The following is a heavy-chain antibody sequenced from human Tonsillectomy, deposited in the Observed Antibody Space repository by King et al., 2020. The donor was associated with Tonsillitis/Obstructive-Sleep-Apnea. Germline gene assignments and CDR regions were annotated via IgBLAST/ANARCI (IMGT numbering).Heavy chain of an antibody. V-gene: IGHV1-2*02. Sequence: QLVQSGAEVKKPGASVKVSCKASGYTFTGYYMHWVRQAPGQGLEWMGWINPNSGGTNYAQRFQGRVTMTRDTSMSTAYMELSRLRSDDTAVYYCARGLWDGDCAPTYSYGMDVWGQGTTVTVSS. CDR2: INPNSGGT. J-gene: IGHJ6*02. D-gene: IGHD2-21*02. CDR3: ARGLWDGDCAPTYSYGMDV. CDR1: GYTFTGYY.